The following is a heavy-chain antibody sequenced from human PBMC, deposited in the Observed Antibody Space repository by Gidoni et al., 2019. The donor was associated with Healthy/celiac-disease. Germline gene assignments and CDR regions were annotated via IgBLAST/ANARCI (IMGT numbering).Heavy chain of an antibody. CDR2: IYYSGST. J-gene: IGHJ4*02. CDR3: ASHIAAAGTIDY. CDR1: GGSISSSSYY. D-gene: IGHD6-13*01. Sequence: QLQLQESGPGLVKPSETLSLTCTVSGGSISSSSYYWGWIRQPPGKGLECIGSIYYSGSTYYNPSLKSRVTISVDTSKNQFSLKLSSVTAADTAVYYCASHIAAAGTIDYWGQGTLVTVSS. V-gene: IGHV4-39*07.